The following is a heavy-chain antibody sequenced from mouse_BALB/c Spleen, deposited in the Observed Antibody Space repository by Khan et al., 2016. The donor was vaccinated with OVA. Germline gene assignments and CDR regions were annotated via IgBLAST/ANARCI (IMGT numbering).Heavy chain of an antibody. CDR3: ARSAI. D-gene: IGHD2-12*01. J-gene: IGHJ2*01. CDR2: INSNGGST. V-gene: IGHV5-6-3*01. CDR1: RFPIVTMV. Sequence: EVELVESGGGLLRPEGSLNGSFPAPRFPIVTMVLPSVRQTQNKRRKLLPPINSNGGSTDYPDSVKRRFTISGDNAKNALYLQMRSLKSEDTAMYYCARSAIWGQGTTLTVSS.